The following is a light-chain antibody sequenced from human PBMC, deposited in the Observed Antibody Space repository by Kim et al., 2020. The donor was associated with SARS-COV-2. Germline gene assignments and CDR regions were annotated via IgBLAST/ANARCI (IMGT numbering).Light chain of an antibody. CDR3: CSRDSTAKDYV. J-gene: IGLJ1*01. V-gene: IGLV3-19*01. CDR1: SLRKSY. CDR2: DEN. Sequence: SSELTQDPTVSVALGQTVRITCQGDSLRKSYASWYQQKPGQAPILVMSDENNRPSGIPDRFSGSSSGSTASLTITGAQVEDEADYYCCSRDSTAKDYVFG.